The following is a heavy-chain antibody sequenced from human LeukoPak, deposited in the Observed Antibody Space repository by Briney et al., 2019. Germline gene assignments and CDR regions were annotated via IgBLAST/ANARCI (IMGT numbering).Heavy chain of an antibody. D-gene: IGHD3-9*01. CDR2: FDPEDGET. CDR1: GYTLTELS. Sequence: ASAKVSCKVSGYTLTELSMHWVRQAPGKGLEWMGGFDPEDGETIYAQKFQGRVTMTEDTSTDTAYMELSSLRSEDTAVYYCATFRYYDILTGYSRGYYFDYWGQGTLVTVSS. J-gene: IGHJ4*02. V-gene: IGHV1-24*01. CDR3: ATFRYYDILTGYSRGYYFDY.